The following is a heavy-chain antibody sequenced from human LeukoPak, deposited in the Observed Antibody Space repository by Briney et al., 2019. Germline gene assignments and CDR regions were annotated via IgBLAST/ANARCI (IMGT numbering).Heavy chain of an antibody. CDR1: GFTFSSYA. CDR3: AKDDSRGSGSSGWFDP. Sequence: GGSLRLSCAASGFTFSSYAMSWVRQAPGKGLEWVSAISGSGGSTYYADSVKGRFTISRDNSKNTLYLQMNSLRAEDTAIYYCAKDDSRGSGSSGWFDPWGQGTLVTVSS. J-gene: IGHJ5*02. D-gene: IGHD3-10*01. V-gene: IGHV3-23*01. CDR2: ISGSGGST.